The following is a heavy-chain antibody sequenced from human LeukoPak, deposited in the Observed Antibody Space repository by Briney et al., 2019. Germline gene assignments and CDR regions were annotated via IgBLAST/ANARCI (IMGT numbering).Heavy chain of an antibody. J-gene: IGHJ4*02. Sequence: GASVKVSCKAAGYTFTSYAISWVRQPPRPGPHRMRWISVYNGNTDYAQKFQGRVTMTTDTSTSTAYMELRSLRSDDTAVYYCARRFNYYDSSGYYEGFYFDYWGQGTLVTVSS. V-gene: IGHV1-18*01. CDR1: GYTFTSYA. CDR3: ARRFNYYDSSGYYEGFYFDY. D-gene: IGHD3-22*01. CDR2: ISVYNGNT.